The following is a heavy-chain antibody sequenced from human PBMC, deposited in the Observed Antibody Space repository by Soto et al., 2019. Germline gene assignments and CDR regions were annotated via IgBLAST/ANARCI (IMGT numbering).Heavy chain of an antibody. Sequence: QVHLVQSGAEVKKPGASVKISCKVSGYTRSELSIHWVRQAPGKGLEGMGGFDPEDGKSIYAQKFQVRVSMTADTSTDTADMELSSLRPEDTAVYYCATEEYGSGIPYYYYAMDVWGQGTTVTVSS. CDR2: FDPEDGKS. V-gene: IGHV1-24*01. CDR1: GYTRSELS. D-gene: IGHD6-19*01. CDR3: ATEEYGSGIPYYYYAMDV. J-gene: IGHJ6*02.